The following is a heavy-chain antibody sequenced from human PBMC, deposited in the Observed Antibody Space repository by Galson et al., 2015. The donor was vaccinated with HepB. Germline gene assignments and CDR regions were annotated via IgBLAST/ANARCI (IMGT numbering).Heavy chain of an antibody. D-gene: IGHD5-12*01. CDR1: GFTFSSYG. Sequence: SLRLSCAASGFTFSSYGMHWVRQAPGKGLEWVAVISYDGSNKYYADSVKGRFTISRDNSKNTLYLQMNSLRAEDTAVYYCAKDYEGGYYYYGMDVWGQGTTVTVSS. CDR3: AKDYEGGYYYYGMDV. J-gene: IGHJ6*02. V-gene: IGHV3-30*18. CDR2: ISYDGSNK.